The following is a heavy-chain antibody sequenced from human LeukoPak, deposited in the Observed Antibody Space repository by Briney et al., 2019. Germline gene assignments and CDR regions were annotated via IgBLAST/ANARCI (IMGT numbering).Heavy chain of an antibody. D-gene: IGHD2-2*02. V-gene: IGHV3-23*01. CDR1: GFTFSSYA. J-gene: IGHJ4*02. CDR3: AKDIVVVPAAIIDY. Sequence: PGGSLRLSCAASGFTFSSYAMSWVRRAPGKGLEWVSAISGSGGSTYYADSVKGRFTISRDNSKNTLYLQMNSLRAEDTAVYYCAKDIVVVPAAIIDYWGQGTLVTVSS. CDR2: ISGSGGST.